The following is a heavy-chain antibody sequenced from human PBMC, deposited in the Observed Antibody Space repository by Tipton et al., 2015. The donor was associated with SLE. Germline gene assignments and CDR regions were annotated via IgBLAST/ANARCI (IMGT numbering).Heavy chain of an antibody. D-gene: IGHD4-23*01. CDR3: ARGNSHHYGMDV. V-gene: IGHV4-38-2*01. Sequence: TLSLTCAVSGYSISSGYYWGWIRQPPGKGLEWIGNIYRSGSTYYNPSLKSRVTISVDTSKNQFSLKLSSVTAADTAVYYCARGNSHHYGMDVWGQGTTVTVSS. CDR2: IYRSGST. J-gene: IGHJ6*02. CDR1: GYSISSGYY.